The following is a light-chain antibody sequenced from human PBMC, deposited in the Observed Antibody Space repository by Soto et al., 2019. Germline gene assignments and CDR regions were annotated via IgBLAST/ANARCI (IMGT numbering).Light chain of an antibody. CDR2: DAS. CDR1: QSVSSN. CDR3: QQYDNLPLT. J-gene: IGKJ4*01. Sequence: EIVMTQSPATLSVSPGERATLSCRASQSVSSNFAWYQQKPGQAPRLLIYDASTRATGIPARFSGSGSGTEFTLTISSLQPEDIATYYCQQYDNLPLTFGGGTKVDIK. V-gene: IGKV3-15*01.